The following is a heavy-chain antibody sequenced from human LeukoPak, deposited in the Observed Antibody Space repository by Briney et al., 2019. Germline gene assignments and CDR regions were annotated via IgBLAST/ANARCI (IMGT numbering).Heavy chain of an antibody. J-gene: IGHJ4*02. Sequence: GGSLRLSCAASGFTFSSYSMNWVRQAPGKGLEWVSSISSSSSYIYYADSVKGRFTISRDNAKNSLYLQMNSLRAEDTAVYYCARDRNRGDGSGSYYGYWGQGTLVTVSS. CDR1: GFTFSSYS. CDR2: ISSSSSYI. D-gene: IGHD3-10*01. CDR3: ARDRNRGDGSGSYYGY. V-gene: IGHV3-21*01.